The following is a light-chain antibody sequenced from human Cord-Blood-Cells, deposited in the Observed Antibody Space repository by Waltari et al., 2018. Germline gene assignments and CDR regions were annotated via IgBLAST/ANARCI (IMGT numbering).Light chain of an antibody. CDR1: QSISSY. V-gene: IGKV1-39*01. CDR2: AAS. CDR3: QQSYSWYS. Sequence: DIQMTQSPSSLSASVGDRVTITCRASQSISSYLNWYQQKPGKAPKLLIYAASSLQSGVPSRFSGRGSGTDFTLTISSLRPEDFATYYCQQSYSWYSFGQGTKLEIK. J-gene: IGKJ2*03.